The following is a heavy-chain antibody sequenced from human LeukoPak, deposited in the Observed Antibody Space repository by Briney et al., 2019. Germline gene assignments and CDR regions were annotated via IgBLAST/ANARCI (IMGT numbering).Heavy chain of an antibody. CDR1: GYTLTSYG. CDR2: IIPILGIA. Sequence: ASVKVSCKASGYTLTSYGISWVRQAPGQGLEWVGRIIPILGIANYAQKFQGRVTITADKSTSTAYMELSSLRSEDTAVYYCARDGYYDSSGYIYWGQGTLVTVSS. V-gene: IGHV1-69*04. J-gene: IGHJ4*02. CDR3: ARDGYYDSSGYIY. D-gene: IGHD3-22*01.